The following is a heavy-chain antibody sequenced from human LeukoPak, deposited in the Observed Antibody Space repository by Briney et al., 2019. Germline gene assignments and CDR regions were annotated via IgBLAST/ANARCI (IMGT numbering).Heavy chain of an antibody. V-gene: IGHV4-4*02. J-gene: IGHJ3*02. CDR3: ARELTFAFDI. CDR1: GGSISSSNW. CDR2: IYYSGST. Sequence: SGTLSLTCAVSGGSISSSNWWSWVRQPPGKGLEWIGYIYYSGSTNYNPSLKSRVTISVDTSKNQFSLKLSSVTAADTAVYYCARELTFAFDIWGQGTMVTVSS.